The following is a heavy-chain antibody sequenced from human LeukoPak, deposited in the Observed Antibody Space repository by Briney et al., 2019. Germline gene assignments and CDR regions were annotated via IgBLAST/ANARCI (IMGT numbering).Heavy chain of an antibody. V-gene: IGHV1-2*02. Sequence: ASVKVSCKASGYTFTGYYMHWVRQAPGQGLEWMGWINPNSGGTNYAQKFQGRVTMTRDTSISTAYMELSRLRSDDTAVYYCARDLVSGSSGYDFEYWGQGTLVTVSS. D-gene: IGHD3-22*01. CDR3: ARDLVSGSSGYDFEY. J-gene: IGHJ4*02. CDR2: INPNSGGT. CDR1: GYTFTGYY.